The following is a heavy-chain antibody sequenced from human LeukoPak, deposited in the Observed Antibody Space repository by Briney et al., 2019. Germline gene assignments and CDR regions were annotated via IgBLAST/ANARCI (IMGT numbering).Heavy chain of an antibody. J-gene: IGHJ4*02. CDR2: MNPNSGKT. D-gene: IGHD4/OR15-4a*01. V-gene: IGHV1-8*01. Sequence: ASVKVSCKASGYIFTSYDISWVRQATGQGLEWMGWMNPNSGKTNYAQKFQGRVTMTRDTSISTAYMELSRLRSDDTAVYYCAREGHLLMYGGPGRLGYWGQGTLVTVSS. CDR3: AREGHLLMYGGPGRLGY. CDR1: GYIFTSYD.